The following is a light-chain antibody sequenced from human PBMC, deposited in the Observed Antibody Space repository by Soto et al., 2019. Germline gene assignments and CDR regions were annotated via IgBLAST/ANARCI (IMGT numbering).Light chain of an antibody. CDR3: SSRTTSNPYV. CDR1: SSDIGAYNS. J-gene: IGLJ1*01. V-gene: IGLV2-14*01. Sequence: QSALTQPACVSGSPGQSITISCTGTSSDIGAYNSVSWYQQHPGKAPKLMIYEVSNRPSGVSNRFSASKSGNTASLTISGLQAEDEADYYCSSRTTSNPYVFGTGTKVTVL. CDR2: EVS.